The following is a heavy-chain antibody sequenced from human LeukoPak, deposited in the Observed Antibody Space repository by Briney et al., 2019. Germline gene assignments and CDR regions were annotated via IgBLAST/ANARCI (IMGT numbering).Heavy chain of an antibody. D-gene: IGHD6-13*01. CDR1: GFTFSSYS. CDR3: AREPGYSSSLDY. V-gene: IGHV3-21*01. Sequence: GGSLRLSCAASGFTFSSYSMNWVRQAPGKGLEWVSSISSSSSYIYYADSVKSRFTISRDNAKNSLYLQMNSLRAEDTAVYYCAREPGYSSSLDYWGHGTLVTVSS. J-gene: IGHJ4*01. CDR2: ISSSSSYI.